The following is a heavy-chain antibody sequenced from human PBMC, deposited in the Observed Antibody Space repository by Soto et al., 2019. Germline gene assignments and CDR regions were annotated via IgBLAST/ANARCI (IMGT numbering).Heavy chain of an antibody. CDR1: GFAFRTYG. CDR2: ISYDGSSK. CDR3: AKDSPFFDY. Sequence: QVQLVESGGGVVQPGRSLRLSCAASGFAFRTYGMHWVRQAPGKGLEWVAGISYDGSSKYYADSVKGRFTISRDKSKKTLSMKMNSLRAEDTAVYYCAKDSPFFDYWGQGTLVTVSS. J-gene: IGHJ4*02. V-gene: IGHV3-30*18.